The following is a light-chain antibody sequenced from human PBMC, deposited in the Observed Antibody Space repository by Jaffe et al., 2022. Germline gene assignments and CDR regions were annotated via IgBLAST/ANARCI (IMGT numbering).Light chain of an antibody. CDR2: DVS. CDR1: SSDVGGYNY. CDR3: TSYSSSITYVV. V-gene: IGLV2-14*03. J-gene: IGLJ2*01. Sequence: QSALTQPASVSGSPGQSITISCTGISSDVGGYNYVSWYQQHPGKAPKVMIYDVSNRPSGVSNRFSGSKSGNTASLTISGLQAEDEADYYCTSYSSSITYVVFGGGTKLTVL.